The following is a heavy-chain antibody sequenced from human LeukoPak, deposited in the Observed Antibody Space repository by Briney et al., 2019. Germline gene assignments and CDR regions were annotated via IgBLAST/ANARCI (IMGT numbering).Heavy chain of an antibody. CDR2: ISYDGSYK. J-gene: IGHJ4*02. Sequence: GRSLRLSCAASEFTFSTYGMHWVRQAPGKGLEWVAVISYDGSYKSYADSVKGRFTISRDNSKSTLYLQMNSLRAEDTAVYYCAKDRYSGLNTIDYWGQGTLVTVSS. V-gene: IGHV3-30*18. D-gene: IGHD6-13*01. CDR3: AKDRYSGLNTIDY. CDR1: EFTFSTYG.